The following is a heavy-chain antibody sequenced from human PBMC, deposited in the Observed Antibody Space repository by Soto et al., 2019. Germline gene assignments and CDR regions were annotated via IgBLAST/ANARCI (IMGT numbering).Heavy chain of an antibody. D-gene: IGHD2-2*01. V-gene: IGHV3-7*01. CDR3: TRDWAASTWGDY. Sequence: GGSLRLSCAASGFTISSYWMSWVRQAPGKGLEWVANIRYDGIERYYVDSVKGRFTIFRDNGNNSLYLQMNSLRDEDTAVYFCTRDWAASTWGDYWGQGILVTVSS. J-gene: IGHJ4*02. CDR1: GFTISSYW. CDR2: IRYDGIER.